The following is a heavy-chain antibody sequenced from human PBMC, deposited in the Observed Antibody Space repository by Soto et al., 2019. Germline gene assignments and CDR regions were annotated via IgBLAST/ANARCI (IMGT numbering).Heavy chain of an antibody. D-gene: IGHD2-21*02. V-gene: IGHV4-34*01. CDR3: ARVRRLLFRFDP. CDR1: GGSFSGYY. Sequence: SETLSLTCAVYGGSFSGYYWSWIRQPPGKGLEWIGEINHSGSTNYNPSLKSRVTISVDTSKNQFSLKLSSVTAADTAVYYCARVRRLLFRFDPWGQGTLVTVSS. J-gene: IGHJ5*02. CDR2: INHSGST.